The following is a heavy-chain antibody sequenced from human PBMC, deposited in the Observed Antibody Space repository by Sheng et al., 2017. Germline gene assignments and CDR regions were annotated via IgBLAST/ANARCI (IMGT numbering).Heavy chain of an antibody. D-gene: IGHD4-4*01. Sequence: EVQLVESGGGLVQPGGSVRLSCAASGFTFSNYWMHWVRQAPGKGLVWVSRINSDGSSTSYADSVKGRFTISRDNAKNTLYLQMNSLRAEDTAVYYCARVQYYYYMDVWGKGTTVTVSS. CDR1: GFTFSNYW. J-gene: IGHJ6*03. V-gene: IGHV3-74*01. CDR2: INSDGSST. CDR3: ARVQYYYYMDV.